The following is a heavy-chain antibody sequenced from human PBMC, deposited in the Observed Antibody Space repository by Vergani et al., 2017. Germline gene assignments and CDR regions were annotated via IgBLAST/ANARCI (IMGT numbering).Heavy chain of an antibody. Sequence: QLQLQESGPGLVKPSETLSLTCTVSGVSIGSNSYYWGWLRQPPGKGLEWIGTIYYTGTTYYNEAHKSRLTISVETSKYQFSLNLTSVTAADTSVYYCTRHGRSGWAGYFQHWGQGTLVTASS. V-gene: IGHV4-39*01. D-gene: IGHD6-19*01. J-gene: IGHJ1*01. CDR2: IYYTGTT. CDR3: TRHGRSGWAGYFQH. CDR1: GVSIGSNSYY.